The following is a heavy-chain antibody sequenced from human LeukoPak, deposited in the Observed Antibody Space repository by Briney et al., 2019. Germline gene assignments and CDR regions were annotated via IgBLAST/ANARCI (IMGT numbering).Heavy chain of an antibody. D-gene: IGHD3-22*01. Sequence: PSETLSLTCTVSGGSISSYYWSWIRQPPGKGLEWIRYIYYSGSTNYNPSLKSRVTISVDTSKNQFSLKLSSVTAADTAVYYCASLYYYDSSGYPYPHLFDYWGQGTLVTVSS. CDR3: ASLYYYDSSGYPYPHLFDY. CDR1: GGSISSYY. J-gene: IGHJ4*02. V-gene: IGHV4-59*12. CDR2: IYYSGST.